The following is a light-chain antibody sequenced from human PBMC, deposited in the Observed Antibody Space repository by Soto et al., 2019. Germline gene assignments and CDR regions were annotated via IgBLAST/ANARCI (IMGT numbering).Light chain of an antibody. CDR2: DAS. CDR3: QQSESDSANGLT. J-gene: IGKJ4*01. Sequence: DIQMAQSPSARFASIGDRVSVTCRARPPIFTSLAWYQQKPGKAPKLLIYDASVLQTGGPSRFSVFSSRTDFALTIGGLQPDDCATYFCQQSESDSANGLTVGGGPKVVIK. V-gene: IGKV1-5*01. CDR1: PPIFTS.